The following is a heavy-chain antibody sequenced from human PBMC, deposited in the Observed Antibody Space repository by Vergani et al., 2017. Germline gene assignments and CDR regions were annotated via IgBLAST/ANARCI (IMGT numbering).Heavy chain of an antibody. CDR1: VGSINPSSSF. Sequence: QLQLQESGPGLVKPSETLSLICTVSVGSINPSSSFWGWVRQSPGKGLEWIGSINDVGRTYYITSLQSRATGFVDTSNNQFTLNLTSGTAADTAVYYCAGGRGDNSYFDLWGRGTLVTVSA. CDR2: INDVGRT. V-gene: IGHV4-39*01. D-gene: IGHD3-16*01. J-gene: IGHJ2*01. CDR3: AGGRGDNSYFDL.